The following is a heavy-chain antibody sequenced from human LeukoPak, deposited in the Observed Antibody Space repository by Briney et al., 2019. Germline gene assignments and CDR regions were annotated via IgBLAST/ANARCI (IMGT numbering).Heavy chain of an antibody. D-gene: IGHD3-10*01. Sequence: GGSLRLSCAASGFTLIGYWIHWVRQAPGKGLVWVARINPDGSITSYADSVKGRITISRDNAKNTLYLQMHSLRAEDTAVYYCARGRAEYFQHWGQGTLVTVSS. CDR1: GFTLIGYW. J-gene: IGHJ1*01. V-gene: IGHV3-74*01. CDR3: ARGRAEYFQH. CDR2: INPDGSIT.